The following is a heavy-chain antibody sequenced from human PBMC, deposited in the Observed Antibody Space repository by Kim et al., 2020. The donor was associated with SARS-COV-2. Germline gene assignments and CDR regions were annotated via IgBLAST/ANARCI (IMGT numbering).Heavy chain of an antibody. CDR2: ISGDGGST. Sequence: GGSLRLSCAASGFTFDDYAMHWVRQAPGKGLEWVSLISGDGGSTYYADSVKGRFTISRDNSKNSLYLQMNSLRTEDTALYYCAKDSGLRPRGYYYYGMDVWGQGTTVTVS. CDR3: AKDSGLRPRGYYYYGMDV. CDR1: GFTFDDYA. J-gene: IGHJ6*02. V-gene: IGHV3-43*02. D-gene: IGHD5-12*01.